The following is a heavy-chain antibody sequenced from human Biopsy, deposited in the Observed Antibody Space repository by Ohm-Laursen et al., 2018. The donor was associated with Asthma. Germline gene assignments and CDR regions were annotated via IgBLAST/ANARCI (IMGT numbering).Heavy chain of an antibody. V-gene: IGHV3-11*01. Sequence: SLRLSCSASGFTFSDYYMSWIRQAPGKGLEWISCINGKSNSIEYADSVKGRFTISRDNAKNSLYLQMNSLRAEDTAVYYCARGDSSGWSHYYFDYWGQGTLVTVSS. J-gene: IGHJ4*02. CDR1: GFTFSDYY. CDR2: INGKSNSI. CDR3: ARGDSSGWSHYYFDY. D-gene: IGHD6-19*01.